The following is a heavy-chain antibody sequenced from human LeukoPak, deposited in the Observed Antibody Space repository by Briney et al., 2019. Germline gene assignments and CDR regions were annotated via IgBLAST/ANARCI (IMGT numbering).Heavy chain of an antibody. CDR2: IWYDGSNK. J-gene: IGHJ4*02. D-gene: IGHD6-6*01. CDR3: ARANFQYSSSFDY. V-gene: IGHV3-33*01. CDR1: GFTFSSYG. Sequence: GGSLRLSCAASGFTFSSYGMHWVRQAPGRGLEWVAVIWYDGSNKYYADSVKGRFTISRDNSKNTLYLQMNSLRAEDTAVYYCARANFQYSSSFDYWGQGTLVTVSS.